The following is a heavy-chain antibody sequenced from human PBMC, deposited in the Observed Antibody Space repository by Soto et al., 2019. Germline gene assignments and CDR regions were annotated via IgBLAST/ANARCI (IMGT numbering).Heavy chain of an antibody. J-gene: IGHJ2*01. CDR3: ARAPTVITDWYFDL. CDR2: ISYDGSNK. CDR1: GFTFSSYA. Sequence: QVQLVESGGGVVQPGRSLRLSCAASGFTFSSYAMHWVRQAPGKGLEWVAVISYDGSNKYYADSVKGRFTISRDNSKNTLYLQMNSLRAEDTAVYYCARAPTVITDWYFDLWGRGTLVTVSS. V-gene: IGHV3-30-3*01. D-gene: IGHD4-17*01.